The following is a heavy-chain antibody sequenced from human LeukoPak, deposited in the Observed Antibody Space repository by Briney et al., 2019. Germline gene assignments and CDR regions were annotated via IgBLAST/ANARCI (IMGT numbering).Heavy chain of an antibody. CDR2: INPNSGGT. J-gene: IGHJ4*02. V-gene: IGHV1-2*02. CDR1: GYTLTGYY. CDR3: ARGYSRLNFYFDY. Sequence: ASVKVSCKASGYTLTGYYMHWVRQAPGQGLEWMGWINPNSGGTNYAQKFQGRVTMTRDTSISTAYMELSRLRSDDTAVYYCARGYSRLNFYFDYWGQGTLVTVSS. D-gene: IGHD6-13*01.